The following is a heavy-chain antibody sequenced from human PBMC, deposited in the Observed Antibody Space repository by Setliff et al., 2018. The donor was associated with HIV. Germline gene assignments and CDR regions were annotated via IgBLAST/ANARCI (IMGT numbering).Heavy chain of an antibody. V-gene: IGHV4-39*07. D-gene: IGHD1-1*01. CDR2: IYQSGST. Sequence: PSETLSLTCTVSGGSISSGSYYWGWIRQPPGKRLECLGSIYQSGSTYYNPSLKSRVTISQDTSKNQFSLELTSVTAADTAVYYCATVDGTRYLDYWGQGKLVTVSS. CDR1: GGSISSGSYY. J-gene: IGHJ4*02. CDR3: ATVDGTRYLDY.